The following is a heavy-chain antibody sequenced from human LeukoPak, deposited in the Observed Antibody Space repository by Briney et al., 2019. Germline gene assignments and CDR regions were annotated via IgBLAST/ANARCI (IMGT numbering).Heavy chain of an antibody. Sequence: GGPLRLSCAASGFTFSNYAMNWVRQAPGKGLEWVSFITSRSSHIYYADSVKGRFTISRDNATNSLFLQMNSLRVEDTAVYYCARTPRGAMTTTKYFDYWGQGTLVTVSS. CDR1: GFTFSNYA. V-gene: IGHV3-21*06. CDR3: ARTPRGAMTTTKYFDY. D-gene: IGHD4-17*01. CDR2: ITSRSSHI. J-gene: IGHJ4*02.